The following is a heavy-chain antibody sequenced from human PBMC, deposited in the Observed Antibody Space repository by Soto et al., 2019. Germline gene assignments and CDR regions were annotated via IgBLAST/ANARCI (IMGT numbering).Heavy chain of an antibody. D-gene: IGHD3-16*01. CDR3: TGGIGGRGGY. CDR1: GFTFSSYA. CDR2: TNEDGSIT. J-gene: IGHJ4*02. Sequence: EVQLLESGGGLVQPGGSLRLSCAASGFTFSSYAMSWVRQAPGKGLEWVSRTNEDGSITNYADSVRGRFTISRDNEKNILYLEISSRRVEDTAVYFFTGGIGGRGGYWGQGTLVTVSS. V-gene: IGHV3-23*01.